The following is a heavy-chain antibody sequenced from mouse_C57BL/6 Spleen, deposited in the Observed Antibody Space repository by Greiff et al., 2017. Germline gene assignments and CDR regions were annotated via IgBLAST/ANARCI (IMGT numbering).Heavy chain of an antibody. J-gene: IGHJ1*03. CDR3: ARCENLYYGNPHWYFDV. D-gene: IGHD2-1*01. CDR1: GYTFTSYW. Sequence: QVQLQQPGAELVMPGASVKLSCKASGYTFTSYWMHWVKQRPGQGLEWIGEIDPSDSYTNYNQKFKGKSTLTVYKSSSTAYMQLSSLTSEDSAVYYCARCENLYYGNPHWYFDVWGTGTTVTVSS. V-gene: IGHV1-69*01. CDR2: IDPSDSYT.